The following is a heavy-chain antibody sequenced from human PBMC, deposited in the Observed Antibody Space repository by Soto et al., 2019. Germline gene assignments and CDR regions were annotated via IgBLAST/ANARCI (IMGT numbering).Heavy chain of an antibody. V-gene: IGHV4-31*03. CDR3: ARARLVPNF. J-gene: IGHJ4*02. CDR1: GASISSGGYY. CDR2: IYYSGGT. Sequence: SETLSLTCTVSGASISSGGYYWSCIRQHPGKGLEWIGYIYYSGGTYYNPSLKSRVTISVDTSKNQFSLKLSSVTAADTAVYYCARARLVPNFWGQGTLVTVSS. D-gene: IGHD4-17*01.